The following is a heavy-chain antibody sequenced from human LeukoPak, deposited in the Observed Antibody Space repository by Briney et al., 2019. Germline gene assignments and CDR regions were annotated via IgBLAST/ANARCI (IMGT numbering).Heavy chain of an antibody. CDR1: GLIFSRYA. CDR2: ILYKGNNT. D-gene: IGHD2-21*02. CDR3: AKDTHDCGSPRDTNWFDP. J-gene: IGHJ5*02. Sequence: GGSLTLPCGASGLIFSRYAMSWLRQAPGRGLEWVADILYKGNNTYYADSVKVRFTISRYNSKNTLYLQMNSLRAEDTAVYYCAKDTHDCGSPRDTNWFDPWGQGTLVTVSS. V-gene: IGHV3-30*18.